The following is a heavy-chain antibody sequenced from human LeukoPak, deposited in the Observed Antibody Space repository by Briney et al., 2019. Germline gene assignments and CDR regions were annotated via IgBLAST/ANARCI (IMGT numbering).Heavy chain of an antibody. CDR3: ARIPYSSSLTDAFDI. V-gene: IGHV3-23*01. Sequence: GGSLRLSCAASGFTFRTYAMSWVRQALGKGLEWVSGINDNGINTYYADSVKGRFTISRDNFKNTLYLQMNSLRAEDTAVYYCARIPYSSSLTDAFDIWGQGTMVTVYS. J-gene: IGHJ3*02. CDR2: INDNGINT. CDR1: GFTFRTYA. D-gene: IGHD6-19*01.